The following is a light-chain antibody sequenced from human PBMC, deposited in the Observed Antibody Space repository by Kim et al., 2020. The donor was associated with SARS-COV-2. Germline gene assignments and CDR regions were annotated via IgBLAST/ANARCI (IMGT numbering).Light chain of an antibody. Sequence: SASVGDGVTIPCRASQDIANYLAWYQQKPGKVPKLLVYAASALKSGVPSRFSGRRSGTDFTLTISNLQPEDVATYYCQKYDSAPWTFGQGTKLEI. CDR2: AAS. CDR1: QDIANY. V-gene: IGKV1-27*01. J-gene: IGKJ1*01. CDR3: QKYDSAPWT.